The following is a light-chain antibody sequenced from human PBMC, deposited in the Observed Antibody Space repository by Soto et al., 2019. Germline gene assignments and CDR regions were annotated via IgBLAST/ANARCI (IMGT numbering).Light chain of an antibody. CDR1: QSVSSSY. CDR3: QQRGDWPPIT. CDR2: NAS. J-gene: IGKJ5*01. V-gene: IGKV3D-20*02. Sequence: EIVLTLSPGTLSLSTGERATLSCRASQSVSSSYLAWYQQKPGQAPRLLIYNASNRTTGIPARFSGSGSGTDFTLTISSLEPEDFAVYYCQQRGDWPPITFGQGTRLEI.